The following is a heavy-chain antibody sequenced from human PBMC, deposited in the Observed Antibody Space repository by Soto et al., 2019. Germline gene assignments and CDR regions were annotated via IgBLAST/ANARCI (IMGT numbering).Heavy chain of an antibody. CDR1: GYSFDSHW. J-gene: IGHJ4*02. Sequence: GESLKISCKGSGYSFDSHWVAWVRQMPEKGLEWIGTIYPGDSDTKYSSAFRGHVTISADTSVSTAYLQWRSLEATDSAIYYCARYSGSYWHYLDFWGQGTLVTDSS. V-gene: IGHV5-51*01. CDR3: ARYSGSYWHYLDF. CDR2: IYPGDSDT. D-gene: IGHD1-26*01.